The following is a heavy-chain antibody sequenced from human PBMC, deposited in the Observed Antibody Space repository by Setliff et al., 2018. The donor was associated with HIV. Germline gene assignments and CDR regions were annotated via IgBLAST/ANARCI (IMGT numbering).Heavy chain of an antibody. CDR3: ARKLRPGHGVDV. J-gene: IGHJ6*02. D-gene: IGHD3-10*01. CDR1: RFDFNNYW. V-gene: IGHV3-7*01. CDR2: IDQDGSEK. Sequence: GGSLRLSCAASRFDFNNYWMCWVRQAPGKGLEWVANIDQDGSEKNYVDSVKGRFTISRDNAKNSMDLQMNSLRADDTAIYYWARKLRPGHGVDVWGQGTTVTVSS.